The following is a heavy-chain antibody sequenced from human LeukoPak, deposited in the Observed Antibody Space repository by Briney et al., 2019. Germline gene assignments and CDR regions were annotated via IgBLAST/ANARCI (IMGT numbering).Heavy chain of an antibody. CDR1: GFTFSSYG. Sequence: GGSLRLSCAASGFTFSSYGMSWVRQAPGKGLEWVSAISGSGGSTYYADSVKGRFTISRDNSKNTLYLQMNSLRAEDTAVYYCANSRRWLQFRPIAFDIWGQGTMVTVSS. D-gene: IGHD5-24*01. CDR3: ANSRRWLQFRPIAFDI. CDR2: ISGSGGST. J-gene: IGHJ3*02. V-gene: IGHV3-23*01.